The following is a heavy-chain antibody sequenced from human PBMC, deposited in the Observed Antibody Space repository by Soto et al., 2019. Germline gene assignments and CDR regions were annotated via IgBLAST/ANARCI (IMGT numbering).Heavy chain of an antibody. J-gene: IGHJ5*02. CDR1: FTNYG. CDR2: IYPFNGDS. D-gene: IGHD1-26*01. Sequence: QVQLVQSGGEVRKPGASVRVSCTFTNYGIFWVRQAPRQGLEWMAWIYPFNGDSHYAQKLQGRVTLTTDTSTSTAYMDLRSLTSDDTALYYCARDLNGEAGGGSCGQGTLVTVSS. CDR3: ARDLNGEAGGGS. V-gene: IGHV1-18*01.